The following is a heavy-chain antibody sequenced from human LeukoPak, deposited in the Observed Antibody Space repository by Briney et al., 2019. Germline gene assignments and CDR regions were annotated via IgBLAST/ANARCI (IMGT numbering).Heavy chain of an antibody. V-gene: IGHV3-48*01. CDR2: ISSSSSTI. Sequence: GGSLRLSCAASGFTFSSYSMNWVRQAPGKGLEWVSYISSSSSTIYYADSVKGRFTISRDNAKNSLYLQMNSLRAEDTAVYYCARETIVVVPAAIHCYYGMDVWGQGTTVTVSS. J-gene: IGHJ6*02. D-gene: IGHD2-2*01. CDR1: GFTFSSYS. CDR3: ARETIVVVPAAIHCYYGMDV.